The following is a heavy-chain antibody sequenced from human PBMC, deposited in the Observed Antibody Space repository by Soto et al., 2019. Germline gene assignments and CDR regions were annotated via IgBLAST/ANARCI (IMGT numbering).Heavy chain of an antibody. CDR1: GFSLSTSGVG. J-gene: IGHJ3*02. Sequence: SGPTLVKPTPTLTLTCTFSGFSLSTSGVGVGWIRQPPGKALEWLALIYWNDDKRYSPSLKSRLTITKDTSKNQVVLTMTNMDPVDTATYYCAHRPRSHEYYYDSSGKDAFDIWGQGTMVTVSS. D-gene: IGHD3-22*01. CDR2: IYWNDDK. V-gene: IGHV2-5*01. CDR3: AHRPRSHEYYYDSSGKDAFDI.